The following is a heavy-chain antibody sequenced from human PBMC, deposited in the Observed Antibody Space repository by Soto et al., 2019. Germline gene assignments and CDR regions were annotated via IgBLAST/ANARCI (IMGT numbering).Heavy chain of an antibody. J-gene: IGHJ4*02. CDR2: ISSTTTYI. Sequence: PRLSCAASGFTFTRYSMNWVRQAPGKGLEWVSSISSTTTYIYYGDSMKGRFTISRDNAKNSLYLEMNSLRAEDTAVYYCARESEDLTSNFDYWGQGTLVTVSS. CDR1: GFTFTRYS. V-gene: IGHV3-21*06. CDR3: ARESEDLTSNFDY.